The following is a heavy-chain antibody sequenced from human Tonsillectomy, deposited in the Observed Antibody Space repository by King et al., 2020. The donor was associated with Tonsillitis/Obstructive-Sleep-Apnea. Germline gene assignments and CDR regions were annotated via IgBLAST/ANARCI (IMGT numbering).Heavy chain of an antibody. V-gene: IGHV1-18*01. Sequence: QLVQSGAELKMPGASVKVSCKASGYTFISYGISWVRQAPGQGLEWMGWINAYNGNTNYVQKFQGRVTMTPDTSTTTAYMELRSLRSDDTAVYYCARGPYSGSFLGHYSFDYWGQGTLVTVSS. J-gene: IGHJ4*02. CDR1: GYTFISYG. CDR3: ARGPYSGSFLGHYSFDY. D-gene: IGHD1-26*01. CDR2: INAYNGNT.